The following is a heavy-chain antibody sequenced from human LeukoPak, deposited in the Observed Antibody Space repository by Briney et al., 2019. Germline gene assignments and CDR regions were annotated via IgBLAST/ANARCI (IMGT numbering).Heavy chain of an antibody. V-gene: IGHV1-2*02. CDR3: ARDAIGYYDSSGYAWFDP. CDR1: GYNFTDYY. Sequence: ASVKVPCKASGYNFTDYYMHWVRQAPGQGLEWMGWINPNSGGTNYAQKFQGRFTMTRDTSISTAYMELSRLRSDDTAVYYCARDAIGYYDSSGYAWFDPWGQGTLVTVSS. J-gene: IGHJ5*02. D-gene: IGHD3-22*01. CDR2: INPNSGGT.